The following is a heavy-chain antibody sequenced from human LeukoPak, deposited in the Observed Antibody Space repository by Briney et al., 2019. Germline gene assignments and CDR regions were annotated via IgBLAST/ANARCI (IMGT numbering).Heavy chain of an antibody. Sequence: AAVKVSCKASGYSFTSYYILCVGQAPGAGLEGMGIINPSDETTRYAQKFQDRVTMTRDMSKSTVYFELSSLRSEDTAVYYCARLSEGGGSHNAFDYWRQRTLVTVSS. CDR1: GYSFTSYY. V-gene: IGHV1-46*01. CDR3: ARLSEGGGSHNAFDY. CDR2: INPSDETT. J-gene: IGHJ4*02. D-gene: IGHD2-15*01.